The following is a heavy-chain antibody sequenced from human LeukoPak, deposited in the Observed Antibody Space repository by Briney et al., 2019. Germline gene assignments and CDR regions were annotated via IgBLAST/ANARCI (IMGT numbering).Heavy chain of an antibody. CDR2: ISGSGGST. D-gene: IGHD3-10*01. CDR1: GFTFSSCA. Sequence: QSGGSLRLSCAAPGFTFSSCAMSWVRQAPGKGLEWVSTISGSGGSTDYADSVKGRFTISRDNSKNTVYLQMNSLRAKDTAVYYCANPITMVSYIDVWGQGTTVTVSS. CDR3: ANPITMVSYIDV. J-gene: IGHJ6*02. V-gene: IGHV3-23*01.